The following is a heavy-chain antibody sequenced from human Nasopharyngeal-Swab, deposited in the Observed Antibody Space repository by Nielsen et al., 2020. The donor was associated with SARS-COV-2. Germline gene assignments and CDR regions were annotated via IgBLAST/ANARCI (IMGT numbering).Heavy chain of an antibody. V-gene: IGHV4-59*01. Sequence: RQAPGKGLEWIGYIYYSGSTNYNPSLKSRVTISVDTSKNQFSPKLSSVTAADTAVYYCARERRDGYNSVCYFDYWGQGTLVTVSS. CDR2: IYYSGST. J-gene: IGHJ4*02. CDR3: ARERRDGYNSVCYFDY. D-gene: IGHD5-24*01.